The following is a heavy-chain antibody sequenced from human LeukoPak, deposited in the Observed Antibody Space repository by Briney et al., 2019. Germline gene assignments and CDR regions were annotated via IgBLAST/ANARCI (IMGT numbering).Heavy chain of an antibody. D-gene: IGHD3-10*02. Sequence: GGSLRLSCTTSGFTFGDYAMSWFRQAPGKGLEWVSYISSSGSTIYYADSVKGRFTISRDNAKNSLYLQMNSLRAEDTAVYYCAELGITMIGGVWGKGTTVTISS. V-gene: IGHV3-48*03. CDR1: GFTFGDYA. CDR2: ISSSGSTI. CDR3: AELGITMIGGV. J-gene: IGHJ6*04.